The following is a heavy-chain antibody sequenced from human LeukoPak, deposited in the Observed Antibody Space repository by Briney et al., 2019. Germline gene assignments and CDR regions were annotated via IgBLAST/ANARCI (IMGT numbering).Heavy chain of an antibody. V-gene: IGHV4-4*02. J-gene: IGHJ6*02. D-gene: IGHD2-15*01. CDR3: ARVDIVVVVAALQGYYGMDV. CDR2: IYHSGST. Sequence: SETLSLTCAVSGGSISSSNWWSWVRQPPGKGLEWIGEIYHSGSTNYNPSLKSRVTISVDKSKNQFSLKLSSVTAADTAVYYCARVDIVVVVAALQGYYGMDVWGQGTTVTVSS. CDR1: GGSISSSNW.